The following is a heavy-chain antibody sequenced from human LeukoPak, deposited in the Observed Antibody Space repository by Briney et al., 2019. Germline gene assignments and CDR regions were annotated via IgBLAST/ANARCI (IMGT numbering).Heavy chain of an antibody. J-gene: IGHJ1*01. V-gene: IGHV3-30-3*01. Sequence: GGPLRLSCAASGFTFSSYAMHWVRQAPGKGLEWVAVISYDGSNKYYTDSVKGRFTISRDNSKNTLYLQMNSLRAEDTAVYYCASGSSGWLEYFQHWGQGTLVTVSS. CDR2: ISYDGSNK. CDR3: ASGSSGWLEYFQH. CDR1: GFTFSSYA. D-gene: IGHD6-19*01.